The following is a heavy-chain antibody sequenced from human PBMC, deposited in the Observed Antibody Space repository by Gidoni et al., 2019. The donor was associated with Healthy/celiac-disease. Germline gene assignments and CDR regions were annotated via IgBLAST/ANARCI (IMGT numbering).Heavy chain of an antibody. CDR2: IYYSGST. J-gene: IGHJ6*02. V-gene: IGHV4-31*03. CDR3: ARANTDYYDSSGYYRGGYYYYGMDV. D-gene: IGHD3-22*01. Sequence: QVQLQESGPGLVKPSQTLSLTCTVSGGSISSGGYYWSWIRQHPGKGLEWIGSIYYSGSTYYNPSLKSRVTISVDTSKNQFSLKLSSVTAADTAVYYCARANTDYYDSSGYYRGGYYYYGMDVWGQGTTVTVSS. CDR1: GGSISSGGYY.